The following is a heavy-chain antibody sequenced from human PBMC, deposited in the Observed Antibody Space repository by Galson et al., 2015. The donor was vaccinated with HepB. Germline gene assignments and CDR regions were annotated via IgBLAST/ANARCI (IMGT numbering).Heavy chain of an antibody. CDR1: GYPLTDLS. Sequence: SVKVSCKVSGYPLTDLSMHWVRQAPGKGLEWMGGFDPEGGETVSAQRFQGRLIMTEDTSTDTAYMELSSLTSDDTAVYYCETSLGWKASNLWGHGTVVTVSS. J-gene: IGHJ3*01. CDR3: ETSLGWKASNL. CDR2: FDPEGGET. V-gene: IGHV1-24*01. D-gene: IGHD7-27*01.